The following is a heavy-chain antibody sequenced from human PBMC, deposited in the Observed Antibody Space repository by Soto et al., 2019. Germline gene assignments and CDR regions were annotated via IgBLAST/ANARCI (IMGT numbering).Heavy chain of an antibody. J-gene: IGHJ4*02. CDR2: ISPMFGAA. CDR1: GGTFNTYA. CDR3: AREVQVHTPAFVY. V-gene: IGHV1-69*19. Sequence: QVQLVQSGAELKKPGSSVKVSWQSSGGTFNTYAMNWVRQAPGQGPEWMGDISPMFGAANYAPKFQGRVTITADESTGTSYMQLGSLTSEDTALYFCAREVQVHTPAFVYWGQGTLVTVSS. D-gene: IGHD3-10*01.